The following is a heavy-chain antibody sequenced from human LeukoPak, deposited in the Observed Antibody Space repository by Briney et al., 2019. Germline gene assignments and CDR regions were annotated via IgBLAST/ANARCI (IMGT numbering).Heavy chain of an antibody. Sequence: SGGSLRLSCAASGFTFSSYSMNWIRQAPGKGLEWVSYISSSSSTIYYADSVKRRFTISRDNAKNSLSLQMNSLRAEDTAVYYCAGNDYGDYFDYWGQGTLVTVSS. CDR3: AGNDYGDYFDY. V-gene: IGHV3-48*04. CDR1: GFTFSSYS. J-gene: IGHJ4*02. D-gene: IGHD4-17*01. CDR2: ISSSSSTI.